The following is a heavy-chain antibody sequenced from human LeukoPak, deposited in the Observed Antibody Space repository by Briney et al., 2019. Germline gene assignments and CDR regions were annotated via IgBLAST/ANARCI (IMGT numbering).Heavy chain of an antibody. J-gene: IGHJ4*02. CDR3: ARTIWFGELYSDY. D-gene: IGHD3-10*01. CDR2: IYSGGST. V-gene: IGHV3-53*01. CDR1: GFSFSNHY. Sequence: GGSLRLSCAASGFSFSNHYMRWIRQAPGKGLEWVSVIYSGGSTYYADSVKGRFTISRDNSKNTLYLQMNSLRAEDTAVYYCARTIWFGELYSDYWGQGTLVTVSS.